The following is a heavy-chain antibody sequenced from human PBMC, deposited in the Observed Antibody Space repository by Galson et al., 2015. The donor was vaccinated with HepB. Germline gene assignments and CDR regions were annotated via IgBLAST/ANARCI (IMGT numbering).Heavy chain of an antibody. CDR1: GFTFSSYS. J-gene: IGHJ6*03. V-gene: IGHV3-21*01. CDR3: ARSSIAAAVSHYYYYMDV. D-gene: IGHD6-13*01. CDR2: ISSSSSYI. Sequence: SLRLSCAASGFTFSSYSMNWVRQAPGKGLEWVSSISSSSSYIYYADSVKGRFTISRGNAKNSLYLQMNSLRAEDTAVYYCARSSIAAAVSHYYYYMDVWGKGTTVTVSS.